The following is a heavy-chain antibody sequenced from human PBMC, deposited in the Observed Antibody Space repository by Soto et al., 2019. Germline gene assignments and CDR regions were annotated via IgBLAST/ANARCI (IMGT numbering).Heavy chain of an antibody. V-gene: IGHV1-24*01. CDR1: GYTLTDLS. Sequence: GASVKVSCKVSGYTLTDLSMHWVRQAPGKGLEWMGGFDPEDGETIYAQKFQGRVTMTEDTSTDTAYMELSSLRSEDTAVYYCATDRERWLQFAFDYWGQGTLVTVSS. D-gene: IGHD5-12*01. J-gene: IGHJ4*02. CDR2: FDPEDGET. CDR3: ATDRERWLQFAFDY.